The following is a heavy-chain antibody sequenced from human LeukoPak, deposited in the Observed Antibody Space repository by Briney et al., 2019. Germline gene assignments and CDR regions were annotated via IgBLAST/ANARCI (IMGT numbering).Heavy chain of an antibody. Sequence: PGGSLRLSCAASGFTVSGNCMSWVRQAPGRGLEWVSIVYSGGTTYYADSVKGRFTISRDNSKNTLYLQMNSLRADDTAVYYCAREAVMPVAPVKIGTSDRPLYEYYGLDVWDQGTTVTVS. CDR3: AREAVMPVAPVKIGTSDRPLYEYYGLDV. V-gene: IGHV3-53*01. J-gene: IGHJ6*02. CDR1: GFTVSGNC. CDR2: VYSGGTT. D-gene: IGHD1/OR15-1a*01.